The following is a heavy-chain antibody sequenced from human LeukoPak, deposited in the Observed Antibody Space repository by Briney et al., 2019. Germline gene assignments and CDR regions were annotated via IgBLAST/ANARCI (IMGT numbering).Heavy chain of an antibody. V-gene: IGHV3-7*03. CDR1: GFTFSTYW. CDR3: ATSPTYYYDSSGPTPYYFDY. D-gene: IGHD3-22*01. J-gene: IGHJ4*02. CDR2: IKQDGSEK. Sequence: PGGSLRLSCAASGFTFSTYWMTWVRQAPGKGLEWVANIKQDGSEKYYVDSVKGRFTISRDDAKNSLYLQMNSPRAEDTALYYCATSPTYYYDSSGPTPYYFDYWGQGTLVTVSS.